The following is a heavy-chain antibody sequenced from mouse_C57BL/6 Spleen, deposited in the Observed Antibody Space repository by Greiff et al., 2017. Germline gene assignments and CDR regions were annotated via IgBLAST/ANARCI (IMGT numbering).Heavy chain of an antibody. CDR3: ARWGDGRGYFDV. Sequence: QVQLQQPGAELVMPGASVKLSCKASGYTFTSYWMHWVKQRPGQGLEWIGEIDPSDSYTNYNQKFKGKSTLTVDKSSSTAYMQLSSLTSEDSAVYYCARWGDGRGYFDVWGTGTTVTVSS. D-gene: IGHD2-3*01. CDR2: IDPSDSYT. CDR1: GYTFTSYW. V-gene: IGHV1-69*01. J-gene: IGHJ1*03.